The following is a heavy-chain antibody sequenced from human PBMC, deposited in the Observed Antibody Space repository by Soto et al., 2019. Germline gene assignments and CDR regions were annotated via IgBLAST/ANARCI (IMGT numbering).Heavy chain of an antibody. D-gene: IGHD3-3*01. CDR1: GGSISSYY. V-gene: IGHV4-59*01. J-gene: IGHJ4*02. CDR2: IYYSGST. Sequence: SETRSLTCTVSGGSISSYYWSWIRQPPGKGLEWIGYIYYSGSTNYNPSLKSRVTISVDTSKNQFSLKLSSVTAADTAVYYCARESNDFWTFDYWGQGTRVTVSS. CDR3: ARESNDFWTFDY.